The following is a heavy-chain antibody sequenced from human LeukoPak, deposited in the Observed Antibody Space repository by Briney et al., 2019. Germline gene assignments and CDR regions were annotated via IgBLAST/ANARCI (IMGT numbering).Heavy chain of an antibody. J-gene: IGHJ1*01. CDR3: ARDYRLTQIQY. D-gene: IGHD1-26*01. CDR1: GGSIRTYY. Sequence: SETLSLTCTVSGGSIRTYYLSGFRQPPGKGLEWIGYIFYSGSTNYNPSLKSRVTISVDTSKNQFSLRLSSVTAADTAVYYCARDYRLTQIQYWGQGTLVTVSS. V-gene: IGHV4-59*12. CDR2: IFYSGST.